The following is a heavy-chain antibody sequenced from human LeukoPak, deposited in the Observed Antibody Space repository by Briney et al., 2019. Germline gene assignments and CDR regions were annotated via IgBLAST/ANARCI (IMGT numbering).Heavy chain of an antibody. J-gene: IGHJ4*02. D-gene: IGHD3-10*01. Sequence: GGSLRLSCAVSGFIFSSYAMSWVRQAPGKGLEWVSAISGSGGSTYYADSVKGRFTISRDNSKNTLYLQMNSLRAEDTAVYYCAKVLLWFGELSDSYYFDYWGQGTLVTVSS. CDR2: ISGSGGST. CDR3: AKVLLWFGELSDSYYFDY. CDR1: GFIFSSYA. V-gene: IGHV3-23*01.